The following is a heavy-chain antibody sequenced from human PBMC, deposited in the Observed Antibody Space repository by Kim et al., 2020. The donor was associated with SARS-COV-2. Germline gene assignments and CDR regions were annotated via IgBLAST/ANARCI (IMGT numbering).Heavy chain of an antibody. CDR1: GFNFSSYW. V-gene: IGHV3-7*01. Sequence: GGSLRLSCAASGFNFSSYWMSWVRQAPGKGLEWVANIKQDGSEKYYVDSVKGRFTISRDNAKNSLYLQMNSLRAEDTAVYYCAGYFSGGSCYQYYFDYWGQRTLVTVSS. CDR3: AGYFSGGSCYQYYFDY. CDR2: IKQDGSEK. D-gene: IGHD2-15*01. J-gene: IGHJ4*02.